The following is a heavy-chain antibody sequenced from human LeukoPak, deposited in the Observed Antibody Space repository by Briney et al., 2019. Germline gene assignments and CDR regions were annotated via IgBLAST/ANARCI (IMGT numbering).Heavy chain of an antibody. CDR3: ARGPFYDSSGYYTFHFDY. V-gene: IGHV1-18*01. D-gene: IGHD3-22*01. J-gene: IGHJ4*02. CDR2: ISAYNGNT. CDR1: GYTFTSYG. Sequence: ASVKVSCKASGYTFTSYGISWVRQAPGQGLEWMGSISAYNGNTNYAQKLQGRVTMTTDTSTSTAYMELRSLRSDDTAVYYCARGPFYDSSGYYTFHFDYWGQGTLVTVSS.